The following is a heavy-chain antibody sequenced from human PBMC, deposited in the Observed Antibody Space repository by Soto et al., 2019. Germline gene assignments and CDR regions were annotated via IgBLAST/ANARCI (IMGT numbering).Heavy chain of an antibody. J-gene: IGHJ3*02. D-gene: IGHD4-17*01. CDR2: IKQDGSEK. CDR3: AREIASDYEDAFDI. Sequence: PGGSXRLSCAASGFTFSSYWMSWVRQAPGKGLEWVANIKQDGSEKYYVDSVKGRFTISRDNAKNSLYLQMNSLRAEDTAVYYCAREIASDYEDAFDIWGQGTMVTGSS. CDR1: GFTFSSYW. V-gene: IGHV3-7*01.